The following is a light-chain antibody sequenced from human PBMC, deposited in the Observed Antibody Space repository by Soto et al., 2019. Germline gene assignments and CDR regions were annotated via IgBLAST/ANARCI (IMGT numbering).Light chain of an antibody. CDR3: QQYNSYSSWT. Sequence: DIQMTQSPSTLSASVGDRVTITCRASQSISSWLAWYQQKPGKAPKLLIYKASSLESGVPSRFSGSGSGTELTSTIGSLQHDDFASYFCQQYNSYSSWTFGQGTKVEIK. J-gene: IGKJ1*01. V-gene: IGKV1-5*03. CDR1: QSISSW. CDR2: KAS.